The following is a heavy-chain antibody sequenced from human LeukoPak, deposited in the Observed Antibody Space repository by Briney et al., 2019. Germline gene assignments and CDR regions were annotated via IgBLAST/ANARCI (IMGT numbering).Heavy chain of an antibody. CDR2: VNSDSGAT. J-gene: IGHJ4*02. Sequence: ASVKVSCKASGYTFTFYYIHWVRQAPGQGLEWMGWVNSDSGATNYEQKFQGRVTMTRDTSINTVYLELSSLTSDDTAIYYCARKDAGPSSFYYWGQGSLVTVSS. CDR3: ARKDAGPSSFYY. V-gene: IGHV1-2*02. CDR1: GYTFTFYY.